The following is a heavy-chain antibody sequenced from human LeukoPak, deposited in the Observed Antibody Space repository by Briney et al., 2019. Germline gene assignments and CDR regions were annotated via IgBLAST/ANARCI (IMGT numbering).Heavy chain of an antibody. J-gene: IGHJ2*01. CDR2: IYYSGST. Sequence: PSETLSLTCTVSGGSISSYYWSWIRQPPGKGLEWIGYIYYSGSTNYNPSLKSRVTISVDTSENQFSLKLSSVTAADTAVYYCARTHCGGDCYFGYFDLWGRGTLVTVSS. D-gene: IGHD2-21*02. CDR3: ARTHCGGDCYFGYFDL. V-gene: IGHV4-59*01. CDR1: GGSISSYY.